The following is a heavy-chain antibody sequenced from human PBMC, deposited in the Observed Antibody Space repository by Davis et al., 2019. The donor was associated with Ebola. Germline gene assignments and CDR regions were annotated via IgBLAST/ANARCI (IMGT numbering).Heavy chain of an antibody. CDR1: GASIRSSSHY. CDR3: ARWEGYCSGGSCWSVGGFDF. CDR2: ILYSGST. Sequence: SETLSLTCTVSGASIRSSSHYCGWIRQPPGKGLEWIGYILYSGSTYYKSSLKSRVTISVDTSNNQFSLKLTSVTAADTSVYYCARWEGYCSGGSCWSVGGFDFWGQGTLVTVSS. D-gene: IGHD2-15*01. J-gene: IGHJ4*02. V-gene: IGHV4-39*01.